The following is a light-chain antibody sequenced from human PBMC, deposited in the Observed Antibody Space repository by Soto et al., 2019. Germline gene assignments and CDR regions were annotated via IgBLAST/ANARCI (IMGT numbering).Light chain of an antibody. CDR3: SSYTRSSTFV. Sequence: QSALTQPASVSGSPGQSITISCTGTRSDVGAYNSVSWYQQEPGKAPKLMIYEVTNRPSGVSNRFAGSKSANTASLTISGLQAEDESDYYCSSYTRSSTFVFGTGTKVTVL. CDR2: EVT. V-gene: IGLV2-14*01. J-gene: IGLJ1*01. CDR1: RSDVGAYNS.